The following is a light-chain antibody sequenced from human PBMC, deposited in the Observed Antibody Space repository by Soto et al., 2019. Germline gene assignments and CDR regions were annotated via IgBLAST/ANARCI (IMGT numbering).Light chain of an antibody. CDR1: SSDVGGYNY. Sequence: LTQPPSASGSPGQSVAISCTGTSSDVGGYNYVSWYQQHPGKAPKLMIYEVNKRPSGVPDRFSGSKSGSTASLTVSGLQAEDEADYYCSSYAGSSNVFGTGTKVTVL. CDR3: SSYAGSSNV. V-gene: IGLV2-8*01. J-gene: IGLJ1*01. CDR2: EVN.